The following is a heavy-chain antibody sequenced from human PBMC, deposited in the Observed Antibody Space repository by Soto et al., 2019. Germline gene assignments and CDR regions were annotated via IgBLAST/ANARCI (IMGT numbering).Heavy chain of an antibody. J-gene: IGHJ5*01. Sequence: KPSETLSLTCSVSGDSISNLDYFWAWIRQPPGQALEYIGYIYKSATTYYNPSFESRVAISVDTSKSQFSLNATSVTAADTAVYFCARGRYCLTGRCFPNWFDSWGQGALVTVSS. CDR3: ARGRYCLTGRCFPNWFDS. CDR2: IYKSATT. CDR1: GDSISNLDYF. V-gene: IGHV4-30-4*01. D-gene: IGHD7-27*01.